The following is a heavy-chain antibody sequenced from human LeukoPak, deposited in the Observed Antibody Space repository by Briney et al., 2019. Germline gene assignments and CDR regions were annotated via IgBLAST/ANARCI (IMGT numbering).Heavy chain of an antibody. J-gene: IGHJ5*02. V-gene: IGHV3-23*01. Sequence: GGSLRLSCAASGFTFSSYAMSWVRQAPGKGLEWASAISGSGGSTYYADSVKGRFTISRDNSKNTLYLQMNSLRAEDTAVYYCARAIAVAGATWFDPWGQGTLVTVSS. D-gene: IGHD6-19*01. CDR3: ARAIAVAGATWFDP. CDR2: ISGSGGST. CDR1: GFTFSSYA.